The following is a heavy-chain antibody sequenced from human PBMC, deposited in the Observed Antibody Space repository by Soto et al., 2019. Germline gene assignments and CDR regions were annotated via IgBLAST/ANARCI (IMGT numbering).Heavy chain of an antibody. CDR2: ISAYNGNT. V-gene: IGHV1-18*01. Sequence: QVPLVQSGAEVKKPGASVKVSCKASGYTFTSYGISWVRQAPGHGLEWMGWISAYNGNTNYAQKLQGRVTMTTDTSTSTAYMELRSLRSDDTAVYYCARDTGLAYCSGGSCYHEDYWAQGTLVIVSS. J-gene: IGHJ4*02. CDR3: ARDTGLAYCSGGSCYHEDY. CDR1: GYTFTSYG. D-gene: IGHD2-15*01.